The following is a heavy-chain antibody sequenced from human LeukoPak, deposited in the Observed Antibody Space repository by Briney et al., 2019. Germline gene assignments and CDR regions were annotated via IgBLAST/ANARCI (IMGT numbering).Heavy chain of an antibody. CDR3: ARTDNSGYHDY. Sequence: SETLSLTCTVSGGSISNYHWSWIRQPPGKGLEWIGYIYYSGSTNYNPSLKSRVTISVDTSKNQFSLKLSSVTAADTAVYYCARTDNSGYHDYWGQGVLVTVSS. D-gene: IGHD3-22*01. J-gene: IGHJ4*02. CDR1: GGSISNYH. CDR2: IYYSGST. V-gene: IGHV4-59*01.